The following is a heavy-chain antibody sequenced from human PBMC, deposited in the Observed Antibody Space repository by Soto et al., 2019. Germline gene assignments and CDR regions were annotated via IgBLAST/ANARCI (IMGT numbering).Heavy chain of an antibody. CDR3: ARTLRGRGVTYFAA. J-gene: IGHJ5*02. CDR2: TYYRSKWPY. D-gene: IGHD3-10*01. CDR1: GDSVSNNSVA. V-gene: IGHV6-1*01. Sequence: QAQLQQSGPGLVKPSQTLSLSCAISGDSVSNNSVAWNWVRQSPSRGLEWLGRTYYRSKWPYDSATSVRSRITRNPDTSKNHFSLQLNSVSPEDAAVYYCARTLRGRGVTYFAAWGQGTLVTVSS.